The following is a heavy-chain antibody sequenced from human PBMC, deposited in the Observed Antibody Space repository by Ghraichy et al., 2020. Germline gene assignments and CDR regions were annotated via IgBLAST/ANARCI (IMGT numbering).Heavy chain of an antibody. CDR2: IYPADSDT. D-gene: IGHD1-26*01. CDR1: GYSFTSYW. CDR3: ARLGRGNWFDP. V-gene: IGHV5-51*01. Sequence: GGSLNISCKGSGYSFTSYWIGWVRQMPGKGLEWMGIIYPADSDTRYSPSFQGQVTISADKSISTAYLQWSSLKASDTAIYYCARLGRGNWFDPWGQGTLVTVSS. J-gene: IGHJ5*02.